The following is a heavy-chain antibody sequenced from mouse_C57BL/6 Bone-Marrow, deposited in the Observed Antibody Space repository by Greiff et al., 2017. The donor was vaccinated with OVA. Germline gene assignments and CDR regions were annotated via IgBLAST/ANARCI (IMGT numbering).Heavy chain of an antibody. CDR2: IDPENGDT. Sequence: EVKLMESGAELVRPGASVKLSCTASGFNITDDYMHWVKQRPEQGLEWIGWIDPENGDTEYASKLQGQATITADTSANTSCLQLSSLTSEDAADYCCTPAYCSSYGYAIDYWGQGTSVTVSS. V-gene: IGHV14-4*01. J-gene: IGHJ4*01. D-gene: IGHD1-1*01. CDR3: TPAYCSSYGYAIDY. CDR1: GFNITDDY.